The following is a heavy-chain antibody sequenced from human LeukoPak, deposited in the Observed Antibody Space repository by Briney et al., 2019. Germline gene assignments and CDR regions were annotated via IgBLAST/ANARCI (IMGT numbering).Heavy chain of an antibody. CDR1: GSXFTTYW. Sequence: ISCKXSGSXFTTYWIGWVRQVPGKGLEWMGIIYPGDSDTRYSPSFQGQVNISADKSNSTSCLQWSSLRASDTAMYFCARLSSSGGAVMDFWGQGTLVTVSS. J-gene: IGHJ4*02. V-gene: IGHV5-51*01. CDR3: ARLSSSGGAVMDF. D-gene: IGHD6-19*01. CDR2: IYPGDSDT.